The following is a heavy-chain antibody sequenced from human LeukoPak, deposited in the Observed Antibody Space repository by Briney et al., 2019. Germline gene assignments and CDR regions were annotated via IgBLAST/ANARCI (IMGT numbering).Heavy chain of an antibody. CDR3: ARQDDQDHGDPNWFDP. Sequence: PSETLSLTCSASGDSINIGGYYWGWVRQSPGKGLEWIGSIRFSGTTFYNPSFRGRVAISIDTSRNEFSLRVTSVTATDTAIYYCARQDDQDHGDPNWFDPWGQGTLVTVSS. D-gene: IGHD4-17*01. CDR1: GDSINIGGYY. CDR2: IRFSGTT. V-gene: IGHV4-39*01. J-gene: IGHJ5*02.